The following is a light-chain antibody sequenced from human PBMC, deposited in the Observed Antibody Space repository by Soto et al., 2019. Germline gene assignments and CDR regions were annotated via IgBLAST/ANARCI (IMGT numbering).Light chain of an antibody. CDR1: SSDVGGYNY. J-gene: IGLJ1*01. Sequence: QSALTQPASVSGSPGQSITISCTGTSSDVGGYNYVSWYQQHPGKAPKRMICEVSNRPSGVSNRFSGSKSGNTASLTISVLQAEDEADYYCSSYISSSTLVFGTGTKLTVL. CDR2: EVS. CDR3: SSYISSSTLV. V-gene: IGLV2-14*01.